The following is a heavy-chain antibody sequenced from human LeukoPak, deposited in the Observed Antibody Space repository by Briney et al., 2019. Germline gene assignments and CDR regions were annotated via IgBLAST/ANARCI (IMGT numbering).Heavy chain of an antibody. Sequence: KPSETLSLTCAVYGGSFSGYYWSWIRQPPGKGLEWIGEINHSGSTNYNPSLKSRVTISVDTSKNQFSLKLSSVTAADTAVYYCARGRGGWFGELLFYFDYWGQGTLVTVSS. CDR2: INHSGST. CDR1: GGSFSGYY. CDR3: ARGRGGWFGELLFYFDY. V-gene: IGHV4-34*01. D-gene: IGHD3-10*01. J-gene: IGHJ4*02.